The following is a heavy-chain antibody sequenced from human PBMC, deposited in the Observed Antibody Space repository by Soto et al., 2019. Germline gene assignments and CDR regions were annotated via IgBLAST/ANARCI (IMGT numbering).Heavy chain of an antibody. CDR1: GFTFNIYA. J-gene: IGHJ4*02. Sequence: EVQLLESGGDLIQPGGSLRLSCAASGFTFNIYAMTWVRQAPGKGLEWVSAISRYGDITYYADSVEGRFSISRDNSKNTLDLQMNSLRAEDTAVYYCAKDRYLDHDSRGYLFDNWGQGTLVTVSS. CDR2: ISRYGDIT. CDR3: AKDRYLDHDSRGYLFDN. D-gene: IGHD3-22*01. V-gene: IGHV3-23*01.